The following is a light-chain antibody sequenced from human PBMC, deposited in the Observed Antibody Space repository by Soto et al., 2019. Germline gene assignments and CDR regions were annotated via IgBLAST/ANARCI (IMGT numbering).Light chain of an antibody. CDR1: QSVSSSF. Sequence: EIVLAQSPGTLSLSPGESATLSCRASQSVSSSFLAWYQQKAGQAPRLLIYVASRRATGIPDRFSGSGSGTDFTLTISRLEPEDFAVYYCQQYVSSPLAFGQGTKVEI. CDR3: QQYVSSPLA. V-gene: IGKV3-20*01. J-gene: IGKJ1*01. CDR2: VAS.